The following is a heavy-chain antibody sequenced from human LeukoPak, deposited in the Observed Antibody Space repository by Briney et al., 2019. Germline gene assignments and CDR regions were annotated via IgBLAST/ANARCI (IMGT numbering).Heavy chain of an antibody. CDR2: IKQDGSEK. D-gene: IGHD3-10*01. Sequence: GGSLLLSCAASGFTFSSYWMSCVRQAPGKGLECVANIKQDGSEKYYVDSVKDRFTISRDNAKNSLYLQMNSLRAEDTAVFYCARGGSGSYLHWGQGTLVTVSS. J-gene: IGHJ4*02. CDR1: GFTFSSYW. V-gene: IGHV3-7*01. CDR3: ARGGSGSYLH.